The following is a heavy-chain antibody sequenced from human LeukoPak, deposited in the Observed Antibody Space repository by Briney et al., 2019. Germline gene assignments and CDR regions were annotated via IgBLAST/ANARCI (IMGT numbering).Heavy chain of an antibody. V-gene: IGHV2-5*02. CDR2: IYWDDVR. J-gene: IGHJ3*01. D-gene: IGHD1-26*01. CDR1: GFSLTTNGVG. CDR3: AHRQLLVGATVGAFDV. Sequence: SGPTLVXPTQTLTLTCTFSGFSLTTNGVGVGWIRQPPGKALEWLALIYWDDVRRYSPSLKSRLTITKDTSKNQVVLTMTNMDPVDTATYYCAHRQLLVGATVGAFDVWSQGTMVTVSS.